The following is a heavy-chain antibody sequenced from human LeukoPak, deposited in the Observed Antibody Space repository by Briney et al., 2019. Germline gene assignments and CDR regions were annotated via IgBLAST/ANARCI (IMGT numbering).Heavy chain of an antibody. J-gene: IGHJ5*02. Sequence: SETLSLTCTVSGGSISSGDYYWNWIRQTPEKGLEWVGYIFHSGNTYYNPSLKSRVTISVDTSRNQFSLKLTSVTAADTAVYYCATSGLALLTWFDPWGQGTLVTVSS. CDR2: IFHSGNT. V-gene: IGHV4-30-2*01. CDR1: GGSISSGDYY. CDR3: ATSGLALLTWFDP. D-gene: IGHD1-7*01.